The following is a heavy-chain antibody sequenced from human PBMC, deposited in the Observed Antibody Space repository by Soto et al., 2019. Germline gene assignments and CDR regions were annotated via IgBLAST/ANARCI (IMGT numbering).Heavy chain of an antibody. J-gene: IGHJ6*02. CDR2: ISSNGGDT. V-gene: IGHV3-64D*08. Sequence: GGSLRLSCSASGFTFNKYAMHWVRQAPGKGLEYVSAISSNGGDTYYTDSVKGRFTISRDNSKNTLYLQMSSLRAEDTAVYYCVKDRDSYGSPYGMDVWGQGTTVTVSS. CDR3: VKDRDSYGSPYGMDV. D-gene: IGHD5-18*01. CDR1: GFTFNKYA.